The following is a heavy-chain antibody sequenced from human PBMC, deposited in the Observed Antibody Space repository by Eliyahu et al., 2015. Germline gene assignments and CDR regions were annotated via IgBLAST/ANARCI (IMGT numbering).Heavy chain of an antibody. CDR3: ARAVHSGGWRYDY. V-gene: IGHV3-11*06. J-gene: IGHJ4*02. CDR1: XFSXSDYY. D-gene: IGHD6-19*01. CDR2: ISSSSSHA. Sequence: QVXLVESGGALVKPGGSLTLSXAXXXFSXSDYYMSWIRQAPGKGPEWLSYISSSSSHATYADSVRGRFIISRDNAKKSLILQLNSLRAEDTAVYYCARAVHSGGWRYDYWGQGTLVTVSA.